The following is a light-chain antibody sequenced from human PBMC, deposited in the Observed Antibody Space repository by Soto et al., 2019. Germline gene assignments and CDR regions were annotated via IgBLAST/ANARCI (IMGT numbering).Light chain of an antibody. CDR2: GAS. J-gene: IGKJ1*01. CDR1: QGVRSY. V-gene: IGKV1-9*01. CDR3: HQVYTYPLT. Sequence: IQLTQSPSSLSASVGDRVTITCRASQGVRSYLAWFQQRPGKAPKLLIFGASTLQNGVPARFSGVGFETEFTLTITSPQPEDFASYYCHQVYTYPLTFGQGTKVEIK.